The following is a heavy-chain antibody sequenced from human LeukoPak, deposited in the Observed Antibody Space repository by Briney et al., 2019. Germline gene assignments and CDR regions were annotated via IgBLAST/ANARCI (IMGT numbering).Heavy chain of an antibody. CDR1: GGSFSGYY. D-gene: IGHD4-17*01. V-gene: IGHV4-34*01. Sequence: SKTLSLTCAVYGGSFSGYYWSWIRQPPGKGLEWIGEINHSGSTNYNPSLKSRVTISVDTSKNQFSLKLSSVTAADTAVYYCARTRTVTPAWWYFDLWGRGTLVTVSS. CDR2: INHSGST. CDR3: ARTRTVTPAWWYFDL. J-gene: IGHJ2*01.